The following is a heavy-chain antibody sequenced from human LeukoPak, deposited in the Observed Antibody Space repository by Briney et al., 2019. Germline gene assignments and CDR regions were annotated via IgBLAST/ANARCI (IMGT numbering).Heavy chain of an antibody. CDR1: GGSFSGYY. D-gene: IGHD2-2*01. CDR3: ARHKRIVVVPAARFGYYYYMDV. CDR2: INHSGST. V-gene: IGHV4-34*01. J-gene: IGHJ6*03. Sequence: PSETLSLTCAVCGGSFSGYYWSWIRQPPGKGLEWIGEINHSGSTNYNPSLKSRVTISVDTSKNQFSLKLSSVTAADTAVYYCARHKRIVVVPAARFGYYYYMDVWGKGTTVTVSS.